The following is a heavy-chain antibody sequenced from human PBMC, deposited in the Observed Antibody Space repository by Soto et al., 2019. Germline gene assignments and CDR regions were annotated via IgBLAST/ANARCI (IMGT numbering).Heavy chain of an antibody. V-gene: IGHV3-48*01. CDR3: ARDLSWGSNWYYYMDV. Sequence: EVQLVESGGGLVQPGGSLRLSCATSGFILSDCAMNWVRQAPGKVLECVSYISSSSSVIDYADSVKGRFNVSRDNARNSLYIQMNSLRAEDTAVYYCARDLSWGSNWYYYMDVWGKGTTVTVSS. J-gene: IGHJ6*03. CDR2: ISSSSSVI. CDR1: GFILSDCA. D-gene: IGHD7-27*01.